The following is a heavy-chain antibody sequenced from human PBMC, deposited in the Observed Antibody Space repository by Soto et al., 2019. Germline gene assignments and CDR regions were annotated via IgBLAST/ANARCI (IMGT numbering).Heavy chain of an antibody. CDR3: ATRYSYVHF. J-gene: IGHJ4*02. CDR1: GYAITGYY. D-gene: IGHD5-18*01. CDR2: INPNSGDT. Sequence: ASVKVSCKSSGYAITGYYSHRVRQAPGQGLEWMGWINPNSGDTSYAQKFQGRVTMTRDTSFSTAYMELSSLRSDDTAVYYCATRYSYVHFWGQGTWGTVS. V-gene: IGHV1-2*02.